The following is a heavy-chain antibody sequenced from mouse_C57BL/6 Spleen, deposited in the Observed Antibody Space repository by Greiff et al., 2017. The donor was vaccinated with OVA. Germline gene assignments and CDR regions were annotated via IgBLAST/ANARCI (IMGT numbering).Heavy chain of an antibody. J-gene: IGHJ2*01. CDR3: ARPAYYSIYYFDY. CDR2: INYDGSST. CDR1: GFTFSDYY. Sequence: EVQLVESEGGLVQPGSSMKLSCTASGFTFSDYYMAWVRQVPEKGLEWVANINYDGSSTYYLDSLKSRFIISRDNAKNILYLQMSSLKSEDTATYYCARPAYYSIYYFDYWGQGTTLTVSS. V-gene: IGHV5-16*01. D-gene: IGHD2-5*01.